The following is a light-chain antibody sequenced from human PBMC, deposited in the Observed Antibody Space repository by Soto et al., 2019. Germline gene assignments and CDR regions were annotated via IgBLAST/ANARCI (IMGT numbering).Light chain of an antibody. Sequence: IVLTQSPATLSLSPGERATLSCRASPSVTNDLAWYQQRPGQAPRLLIFGAFNRATGIPARFSGSGSGTDFTLTISSLEPEDSAVYYCQQRNVWPPVTFGQGTRLEIK. CDR1: PSVTND. V-gene: IGKV3-11*01. J-gene: IGKJ5*01. CDR2: GAF. CDR3: QQRNVWPPVT.